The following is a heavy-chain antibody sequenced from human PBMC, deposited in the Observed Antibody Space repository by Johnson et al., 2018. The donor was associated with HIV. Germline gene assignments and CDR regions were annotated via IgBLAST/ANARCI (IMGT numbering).Heavy chain of an antibody. V-gene: IGHV3-13*01. Sequence: VHLVESGGNLVQPGGSLRLSCGASGFTLSTYDMHWVRQAAGDGLEWVSEIDTSGDTYYPDSVKGRFTTSRENAKNSVYLQISSLRAGDTAVYYCARRSPTSDGFDVWGQGTVVTVSS. CDR3: ARRSPTSDGFDV. CDR2: IDTSGDT. D-gene: IGHD6-19*01. J-gene: IGHJ3*01. CDR1: GFTLSTYD.